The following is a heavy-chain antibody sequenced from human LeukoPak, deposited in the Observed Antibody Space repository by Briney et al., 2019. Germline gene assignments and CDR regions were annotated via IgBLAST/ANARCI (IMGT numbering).Heavy chain of an antibody. CDR3: AHLGGMVIQN. J-gene: IGHJ1*01. CDR1: GFTFSSYG. CDR2: ISTSGSTI. Sequence: GGSLRLSCAASGFTFSSYGMHWVRQAPGKGLEWVSYISTSGSTIYYPDSVKGRFTISRDNAKNSLYLQMNSLRADDTAVYYCAHLGGMVIQNWGQGTLVTVSS. D-gene: IGHD3-16*01. V-gene: IGHV3-48*04.